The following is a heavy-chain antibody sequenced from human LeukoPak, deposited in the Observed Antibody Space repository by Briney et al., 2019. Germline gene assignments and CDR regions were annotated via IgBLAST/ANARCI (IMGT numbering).Heavy chain of an antibody. CDR3: AKDTPYSSGPEGWYFDL. CDR2: ISWNSGSI. D-gene: IGHD6-19*01. Sequence: GGSLRLSCAASGFTFDDYAMHWVRQAPGKGLEWVSGISWNSGSIGYADSVKGRLTIFRDNAKNSLYLQMNSLRAEDTALYYCAKDTPYSSGPEGWYFDLWGRGTLVTVSS. J-gene: IGHJ2*01. CDR1: GFTFDDYA. V-gene: IGHV3-9*01.